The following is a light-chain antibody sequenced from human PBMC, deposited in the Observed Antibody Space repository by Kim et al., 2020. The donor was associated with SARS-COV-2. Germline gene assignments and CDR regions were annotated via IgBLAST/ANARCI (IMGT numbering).Light chain of an antibody. J-gene: IGLJ3*02. CDR1: GSNIGINT. CDR3: AAWDDSLNGWV. CDR2: SNT. Sequence: QSVLTQPPSASGTPGQRVTISCSGSGSNIGINTVNWYQQLPGTAPKLLIYSNTQRPSGVPDRFSGSKSGTSASLAISGLQSEDEADYYCAAWDDSLNGWVFGGGTQLTVL. V-gene: IGLV1-44*01.